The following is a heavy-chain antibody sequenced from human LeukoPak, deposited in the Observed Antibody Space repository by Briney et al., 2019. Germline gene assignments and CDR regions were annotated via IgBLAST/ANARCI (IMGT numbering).Heavy chain of an antibody. D-gene: IGHD2-2*01. Sequence: SETLSLTCTVSGGSISSYYWNWIRQPPGKGLEWIGYIYYSGSTNYNPSLKSRVTISVDTSKNQFSLKLSSVTAADTAVYYCARDLVVVPAAPQAFDIWGQGTMVTVSS. V-gene: IGHV4-59*01. CDR3: ARDLVVVPAAPQAFDI. CDR1: GGSISSYY. CDR2: IYYSGST. J-gene: IGHJ3*02.